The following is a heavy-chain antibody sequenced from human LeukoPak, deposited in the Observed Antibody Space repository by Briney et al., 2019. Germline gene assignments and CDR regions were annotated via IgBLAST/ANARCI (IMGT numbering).Heavy chain of an antibody. CDR1: GFTFDDYA. CDR2: ISGDGGST. CDR3: AKDIAAAPWGGYYHYGMDV. J-gene: IGHJ6*02. Sequence: GGSLRLSCAASGFTFDDYAMHWVRQAPGKGLEWVSLISGDGGSTYYADSVRGRFTIYRDNSENSLYLQMNSLRTEDTALYYCAKDIAAAPWGGYYHYGMDVWGQGTTVTVSS. V-gene: IGHV3-43*02. D-gene: IGHD6-13*01.